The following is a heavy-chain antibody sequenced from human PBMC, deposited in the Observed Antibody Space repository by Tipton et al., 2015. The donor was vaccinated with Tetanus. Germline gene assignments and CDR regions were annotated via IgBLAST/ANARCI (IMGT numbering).Heavy chain of an antibody. CDR2: VTHSGST. V-gene: IGHV4-34*09. CDR1: GGSFSGYY. CDR3: ARAPYYTNQRIRFDP. Sequence: GLVKPSETLSLTCGVYGGSFSGYYWTWIRQPPGKGLEGLGEVTHSGSTNYNPSLKSRVTISVDTSQKSFSLNLTSVTAADTAVYYCARAPYYTNQRIRFDPWGQGILVTVSS. D-gene: IGHD4-11*01. J-gene: IGHJ5*02.